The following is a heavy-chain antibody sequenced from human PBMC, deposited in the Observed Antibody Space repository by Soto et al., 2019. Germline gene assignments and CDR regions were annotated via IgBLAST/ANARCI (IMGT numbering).Heavy chain of an antibody. V-gene: IGHV3-23*01. Sequence: GGSLRLSCAASGFTFSSYAMSWVRQAPGKGLEWVSAISGSGGSTYYADSVKGRFTISRDNSKKTLYLQMNSLRAEDTAVYYCAKVLDCSGGSCYPYNWFDPWGQGTLVTVSS. J-gene: IGHJ5*02. CDR1: GFTFSSYA. CDR2: ISGSGGST. CDR3: AKVLDCSGGSCYPYNWFDP. D-gene: IGHD2-15*01.